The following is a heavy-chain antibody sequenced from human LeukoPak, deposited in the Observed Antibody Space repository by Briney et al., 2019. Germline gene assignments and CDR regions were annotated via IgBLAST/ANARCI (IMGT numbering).Heavy chain of an antibody. CDR3: ARAGSGWSFDY. V-gene: IGHV4-59*02. D-gene: IGHD6-19*01. CDR1: GGSATTYY. J-gene: IGHJ4*02. Sequence: PPETLSLTCTVSGGSATTYYWSSIRQPPGNELEWIGYVFHSGSTNCNPSLKSRVTMSLDTSKNHFSLRLTSVNAADTAVYYCARAGSGWSFDYWGQGSLVTVSS. CDR2: VFHSGST.